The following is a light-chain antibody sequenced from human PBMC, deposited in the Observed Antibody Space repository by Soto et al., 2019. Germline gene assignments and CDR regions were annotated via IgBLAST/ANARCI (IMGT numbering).Light chain of an antibody. V-gene: IGKV1-5*01. CDR1: QTISGW. J-gene: IGKJ1*01. CDR3: LQYNGYYRT. Sequence: DIQXAQAPSXXXXSXVXXVXISCRASQTISGWLAWYQQRPGKAPNLLIFDASTLESGVPSRFSGSGSGTTFTLTIGSLQSDDFATYYCLQYNGYYRTFGQGTKVDIK. CDR2: DAS.